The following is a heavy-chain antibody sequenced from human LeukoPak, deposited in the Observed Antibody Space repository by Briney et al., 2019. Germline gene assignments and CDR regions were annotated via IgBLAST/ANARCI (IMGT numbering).Heavy chain of an antibody. D-gene: IGHD3-16*01. Sequence: ASVKVSCKVSGYTLTELSTHWVRQAPGKGLEWMGGFDPEDGERIYAQKFQDRVTMTEDTSTDTAYMELRSLRSEDTAMYYCATALRLEALDLWGHGTLVTVSS. CDR1: GYTLTELS. CDR2: FDPEDGER. V-gene: IGHV1-24*01. CDR3: ATALRLEALDL. J-gene: IGHJ3*01.